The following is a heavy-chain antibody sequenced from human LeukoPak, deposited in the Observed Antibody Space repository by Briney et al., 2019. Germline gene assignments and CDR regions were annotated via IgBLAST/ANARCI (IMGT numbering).Heavy chain of an antibody. D-gene: IGHD1-1*01. Sequence: PETLSLTCTVSAGSVSSSSYYWGWIRQPPGKGLEWIGTVNHDGTTYHNPSLKSRVTISVDTSKNQFSLKLSSVTAADTAEYYCARVQDTTMGHFDYWGQGTLVTVSS. J-gene: IGHJ4*02. CDR2: VNHDGTT. V-gene: IGHV4-39*07. CDR1: AGSVSSSSYY. CDR3: ARVQDTTMGHFDY.